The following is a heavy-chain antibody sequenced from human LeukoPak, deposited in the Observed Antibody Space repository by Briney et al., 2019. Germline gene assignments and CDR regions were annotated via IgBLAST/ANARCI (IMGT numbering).Heavy chain of an antibody. CDR1: GFTFSDYY. Sequence: GGSLRLSCAASGFTFSDYYMSWIRQAPGKGLEWVSYISSSGSTIYYADSVKGRFTISRDNAKNSLYLQMNSLRAEDTAVYYCARDRQHLSGIIAGNNWFDPWGQGTLVTVSP. D-gene: IGHD6-13*01. CDR3: ARDRQHLSGIIAGNNWFDP. V-gene: IGHV3-11*01. CDR2: ISSSGSTI. J-gene: IGHJ5*02.